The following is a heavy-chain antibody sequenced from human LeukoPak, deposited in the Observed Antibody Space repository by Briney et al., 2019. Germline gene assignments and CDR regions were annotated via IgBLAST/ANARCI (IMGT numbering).Heavy chain of an antibody. J-gene: IGHJ6*03. V-gene: IGHV1-69*13. Sequence: SVKVSCKASGGTFSSYAISWVRQAPGQGLEWMGGIIPIFGTTNYAQKFQGRVTITADESTSTAYMELSSLRSEDTAVYYCARDKGPGAISRYMDVWGKGTTVTISS. CDR1: GGTFSSYA. CDR2: IIPIFGTT. CDR3: ARDKGPGAISRYMDV. D-gene: IGHD7-27*01.